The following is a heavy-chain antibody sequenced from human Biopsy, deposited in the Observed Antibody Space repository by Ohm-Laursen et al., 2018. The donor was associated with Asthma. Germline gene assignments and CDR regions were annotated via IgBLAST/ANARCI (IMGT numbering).Heavy chain of an antibody. CDR1: GGYLTGHY. CDR2: IDQSGYT. CDR3: ARAAITGIRGWFDP. D-gene: IGHD1-20*01. J-gene: IGHJ5*02. Sequence: SETLSLTCTVYGGYLTGHYWNWIRQPPGKGLEWIGEIDQSGYTNYNPSLKSRVTISADTSKNQFHLNLSSVTAADTAVYFCARAAITGIRGWFDPWGQGTQVNVSS. V-gene: IGHV4-34*01.